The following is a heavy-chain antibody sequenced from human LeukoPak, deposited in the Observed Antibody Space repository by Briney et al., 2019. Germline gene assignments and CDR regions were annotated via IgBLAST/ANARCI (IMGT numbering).Heavy chain of an antibody. CDR3: ARAQNGYSDL. J-gene: IGHJ2*01. Sequence: ASVKVSCKASAGTFSTYAISWVRQAPRQGLEWMGGMILIFGTASSANNFQGSVTLATDESTNTAYMELSTLRPEGTAVYYCARAQNGYSDLSGRRTLVT. D-gene: IGHD1-1*01. V-gene: IGHV1-69*05. CDR1: AGTFSTYA. CDR2: MILIFGTA.